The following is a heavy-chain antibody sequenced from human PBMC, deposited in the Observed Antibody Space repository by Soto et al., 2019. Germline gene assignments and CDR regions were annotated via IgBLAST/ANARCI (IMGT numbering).Heavy chain of an antibody. CDR2: IYYSGST. CDR3: ARLQGDYEDYYFDY. CDR1: GGSISSYY. D-gene: IGHD4-17*01. V-gene: IGHV4-59*08. J-gene: IGHJ4*02. Sequence: SETLSLTCTVSGGSISSYYWSWIRQPPGKGLEWIGYIYYSGSTNYNPSLKSRVTISVDTSKNQFSLKLSSVTAADTAVYYCARLQGDYEDYYFDYWGQGTLVTVSS.